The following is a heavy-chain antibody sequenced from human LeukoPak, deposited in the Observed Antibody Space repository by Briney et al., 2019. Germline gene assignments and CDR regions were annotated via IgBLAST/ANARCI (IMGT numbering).Heavy chain of an antibody. CDR3: ARDPVDSSGRGRFDY. V-gene: IGHV1-69*04. CDR2: IIPILGIA. J-gene: IGHJ4*02. D-gene: IGHD3-22*01. CDR1: GGTFSSYA. Sequence: SVKVSCKASGGTFSSYAISWVRQAPGQGLEWMGRIIPILGIANYAQKFQGRVTITADKSTSTAYMELSSLRSEDTAVYYCARDPVDSSGRGRFDYWGQGTLVTVSS.